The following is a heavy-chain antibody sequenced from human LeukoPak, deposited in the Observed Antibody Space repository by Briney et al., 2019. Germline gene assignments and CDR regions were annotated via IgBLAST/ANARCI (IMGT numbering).Heavy chain of an antibody. CDR3: ARDLVTVTKGFDI. J-gene: IGHJ3*02. CDR1: GGSISSYY. CDR2: ISYIGST. D-gene: IGHD4-17*01. V-gene: IGHV4-59*01. Sequence: SETLSLTCSVSGGSISSYYWSWIRQPPGKGLEWIGYISYIGSTNYNPSLKSRVTISIDTSKNQSSLKLSSVTAADTAVYYCARDLVTVTKGFDIWGQGTMVSVSS.